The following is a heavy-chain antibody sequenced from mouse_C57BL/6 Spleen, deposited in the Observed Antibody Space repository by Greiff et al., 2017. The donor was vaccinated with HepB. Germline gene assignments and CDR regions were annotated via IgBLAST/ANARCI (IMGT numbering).Heavy chain of an antibody. Sequence: QVQLQQSGAELARPGASMKLSCKASGYTFTSYGISWVKQRTGQGLEWIGEIYPRSGNTYYNEKFKGKATLTADKSSSTAYMELRSLTSEDSAVYFCARQHYGSSYPFDYWGQGTTLTVSS. V-gene: IGHV1-81*01. CDR1: GYTFTSYG. CDR3: ARQHYGSSYPFDY. CDR2: IYPRSGNT. D-gene: IGHD1-1*01. J-gene: IGHJ2*01.